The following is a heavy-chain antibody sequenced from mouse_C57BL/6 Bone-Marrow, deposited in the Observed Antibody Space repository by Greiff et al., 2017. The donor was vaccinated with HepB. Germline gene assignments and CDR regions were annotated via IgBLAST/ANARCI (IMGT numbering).Heavy chain of an antibody. CDR1: GYNFTSYW. CDR3: ARGDYDQGY. D-gene: IGHD2-4*01. Sequence: QVQLQQPGAELVRPGSSVKLSCKASGYNFTSYWMDWVKQRPGQGLEWIGNIYPSDSETHYNQKFKDKATLTVDKSSSTAYMQLSSLTSEDSAVYYCARGDYDQGYWGQGTTLTVSS. V-gene: IGHV1-61*01. J-gene: IGHJ2*01. CDR2: IYPSDSET.